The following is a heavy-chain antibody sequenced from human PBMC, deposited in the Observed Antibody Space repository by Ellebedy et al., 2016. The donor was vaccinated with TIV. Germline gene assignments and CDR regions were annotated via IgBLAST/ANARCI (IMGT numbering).Heavy chain of an antibody. D-gene: IGHD3-10*01. V-gene: IGHV1-69*13. J-gene: IGHJ3*02. CDR2: IIPIFGTA. CDR1: GGTFSSYA. Sequence: AASVKVSCKASGGTFSSYAISWARQAPGQGLEWMGGIIPIFGTANYAQKFQGRVTITADESTSTAYMELSSLRSEDTAVYYCANPRTYGSGSYRYDAFDIWGQGTMVTVSS. CDR3: ANPRTYGSGSYRYDAFDI.